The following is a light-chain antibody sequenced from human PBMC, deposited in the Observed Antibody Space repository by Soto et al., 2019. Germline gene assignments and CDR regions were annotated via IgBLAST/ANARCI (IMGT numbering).Light chain of an antibody. Sequence: ALTQPASVSGSPGQSITISCTGTSSDIGGYNYVTWHQQHPGKVPKLIIYEVSNRPSGVSDRFSGSKSGNTASLTISGLQAEDEADYYCNSWTSSSTYIFGTGTKVTVL. CDR1: SSDIGGYNY. V-gene: IGLV2-14*01. CDR3: NSWTSSSTYI. CDR2: EVS. J-gene: IGLJ1*01.